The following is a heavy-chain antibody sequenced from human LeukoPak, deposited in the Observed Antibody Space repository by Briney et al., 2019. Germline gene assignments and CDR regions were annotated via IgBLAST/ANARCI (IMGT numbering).Heavy chain of an antibody. Sequence: PGGSLRLSCAASGFTFSSYAMSWVRQAPGKGLEWVSAISGSGGSTYYADSVKGRLTISRDNSKNTLYLQMNSLRAEDTAVYYCAKDPLGYYDSSGYYGYWGQGTLVTVSS. D-gene: IGHD3-22*01. CDR2: ISGSGGST. V-gene: IGHV3-23*01. J-gene: IGHJ4*02. CDR1: GFTFSSYA. CDR3: AKDPLGYYDSSGYYGY.